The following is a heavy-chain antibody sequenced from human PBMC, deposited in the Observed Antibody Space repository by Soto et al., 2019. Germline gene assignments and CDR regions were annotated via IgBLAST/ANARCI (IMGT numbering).Heavy chain of an antibody. CDR2: MNPNTGNS. CDR1: GYTFTSYD. D-gene: IGHD1-1*01. Sequence: GASVKVSCKASGYTFTSYDIYWVRQATGQGLEWMGWMNPNTGNSAYAHKLQGRVTMTSDTSISTAHMELSSLRSEDTAVYYCARRAETNGWNGFGADKYYFDFWGQGTLVTVSS. J-gene: IGHJ4*02. V-gene: IGHV1-8*01. CDR3: ARRAETNGWNGFGADKYYFDF.